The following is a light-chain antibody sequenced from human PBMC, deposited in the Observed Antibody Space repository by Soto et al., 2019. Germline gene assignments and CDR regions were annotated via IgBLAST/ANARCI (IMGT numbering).Light chain of an antibody. V-gene: IGKV3-11*01. CDR3: QQRNNWGLT. Sequence: EIVLTQSPATLSLSPGESATLSCRVSQSVGTSLAWHQQKPGQAPRLLIFHSSERDVAIPARFSGSGSGTDFTLTISSLEPEDSAVYYCQQRNNWGLTFGPGTTVVVK. J-gene: IGKJ3*01. CDR1: QSVGTS. CDR2: HSS.